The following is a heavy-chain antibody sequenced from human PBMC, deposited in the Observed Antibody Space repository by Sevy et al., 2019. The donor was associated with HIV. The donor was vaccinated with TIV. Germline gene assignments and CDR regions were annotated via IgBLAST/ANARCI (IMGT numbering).Heavy chain of an antibody. J-gene: IGHJ4*01. CDR3: ARVRADFWSGYYDY. D-gene: IGHD3-3*01. Sequence: GGSLRLSCAASGFTFSSYEMNWVRQAPGKGLEWVSYISSSGSTIYYADSVKGRFTISRDNAKNSLYLQMNSLRAEDTAVYYCARVRADFWSGYYDYWGQEPWSPSPQ. CDR2: ISSSGSTI. V-gene: IGHV3-48*03. CDR1: GFTFSSYE.